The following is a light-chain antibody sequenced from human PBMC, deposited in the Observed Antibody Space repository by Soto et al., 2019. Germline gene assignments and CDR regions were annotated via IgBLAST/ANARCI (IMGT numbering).Light chain of an antibody. V-gene: IGKV1-5*03. J-gene: IGKJ5*01. CDR1: QSISNW. CDR3: QQYSPYSSMYT. Sequence: DIQMSQSPSTLSASVGDRVTITFRASQSISNWLAWYQQKPGKAPQPLIYKASSLESGVPSRFSGSGSGTEFTLTIRSLQPADFATYYCQQYSPYSSMYTFGQGTRLEI. CDR2: KAS.